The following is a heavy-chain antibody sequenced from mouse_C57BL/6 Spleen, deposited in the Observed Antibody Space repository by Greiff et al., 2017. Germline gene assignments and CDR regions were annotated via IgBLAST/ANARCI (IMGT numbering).Heavy chain of an antibody. D-gene: IGHD2-4*01. CDR2: LYPGDGDT. CDR3: AREPYDYDRAMDY. J-gene: IGHJ4*01. CDR1: GYAFSSSW. Sequence: QVQLKQSGPELVKPGASVKISCKASGYAFSSSWMNWVKQRPGQGLEWIGRLYPGDGDTNYNGKFKGKATLTADKSSSPAYMQLSSLTSEDSAVYFCAREPYDYDRAMDYWGQGTSVTGAS. V-gene: IGHV1-82*01.